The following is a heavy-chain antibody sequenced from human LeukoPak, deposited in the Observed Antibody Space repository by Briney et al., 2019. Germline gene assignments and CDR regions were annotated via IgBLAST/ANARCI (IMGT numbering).Heavy chain of an antibody. CDR2: IYYSGST. V-gene: IGHV4-31*03. J-gene: IGHJ5*02. D-gene: IGHD2-2*01. Sequence: SETLSLTCTVSGGSISSGGYYWNWIRQHPGKGLEWIGYIYYSGSTYYNPSLKSRLTISVDTSKNQFSLKLSSVTAADTAVYYCARESCGSNSCGWFDPWGQGTLVTVSS. CDR3: ARESCGSNSCGWFDP. CDR1: GGSISSGGYY.